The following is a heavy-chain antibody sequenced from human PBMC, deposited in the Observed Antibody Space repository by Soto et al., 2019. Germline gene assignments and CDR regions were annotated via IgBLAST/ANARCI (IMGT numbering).Heavy chain of an antibody. CDR2: INHSGST. CDR1: GGSFSGYY. D-gene: IGHD1-26*01. Sequence: SETLSLTCAVYGGSFSGYYWSWIRQPPGKGLERIGEINHSGSTNYNPSLKSRVTISVDTSKNQFSLKLSSVTAADTAVYYCARRQSVGANPYIFDYWGHGTLVTVSS. J-gene: IGHJ4*01. CDR3: ARRQSVGANPYIFDY. V-gene: IGHV4-34*01.